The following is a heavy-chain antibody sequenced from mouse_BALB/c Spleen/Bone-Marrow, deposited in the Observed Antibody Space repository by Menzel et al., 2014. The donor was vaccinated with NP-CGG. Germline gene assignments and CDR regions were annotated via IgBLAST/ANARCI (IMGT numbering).Heavy chain of an antibody. CDR3: ARDYYSSLYAMDY. Sequence: VHLVESGPGLVAPSQSLSITCTVSGFSLTSYGVHWVRQPPGKGLEWLGVIWAGGSTNYNSALMSRLSISKDNSKSQVFLKMISRQTDDTAMYYCARDYYSSLYAMDYWGQGTSVTVSS. D-gene: IGHD1-1*01. CDR2: IWAGGST. CDR1: GFSLTSYG. J-gene: IGHJ4*01. V-gene: IGHV2-9*02.